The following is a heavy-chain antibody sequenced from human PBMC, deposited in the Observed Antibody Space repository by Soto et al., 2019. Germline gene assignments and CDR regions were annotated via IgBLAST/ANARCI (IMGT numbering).Heavy chain of an antibody. J-gene: IGHJ4*02. V-gene: IGHV3-7*03. CDR2: IKQDESEE. D-gene: IGHD1-26*01. Sequence: PGGSLRLSCVTYGLTFTDYWMSWVRQAPGKGLEWVANIKQDESEENYLDSVKGRFTISRDNAKNSLYLQMNSLRAEDTAGYYCASDRFRGTYYLRGVTYFFEEWGQGA. CDR1: GLTFTDYW. CDR3: ASDRFRGTYYLRGVTYFFEE.